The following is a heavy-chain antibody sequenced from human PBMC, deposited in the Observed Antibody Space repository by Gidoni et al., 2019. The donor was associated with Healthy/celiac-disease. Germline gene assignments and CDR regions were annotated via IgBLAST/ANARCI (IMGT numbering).Heavy chain of an antibody. J-gene: IGHJ4*02. V-gene: IGHV3-23*01. Sequence: EVQLLESGGGLVQPGGSLILSCATSGFTFSSYAMSWVRQAPGKGLEWVSAISGSGGSKYYADSVKGRFTISRDNSKNTLYLQRNSLRAEDTAVYYCASAWYFDYWGQGTLVTVSS. CDR1: GFTFSSYA. CDR2: ISGSGGSK. CDR3: ASAWYFDY.